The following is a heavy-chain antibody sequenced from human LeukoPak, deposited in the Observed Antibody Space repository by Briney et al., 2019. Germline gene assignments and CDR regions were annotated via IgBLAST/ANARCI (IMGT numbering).Heavy chain of an antibody. CDR3: ARGQPPYSDDSAYYAGGFYYFDR. V-gene: IGHV4-34*01. D-gene: IGHD3-22*01. Sequence: SETPSLTCGVYGGSLSGHYWTWIRQTAGKGLEWIGEINHSGSAKYNPSLKSRVSISVTLPKNQFSLDLTSVTAADTAVYYCARGQPPYSDDSAYYAGGFYYFDRWGQGTLVTVSS. CDR1: GGSLSGHY. J-gene: IGHJ4*02. CDR2: INHSGSA.